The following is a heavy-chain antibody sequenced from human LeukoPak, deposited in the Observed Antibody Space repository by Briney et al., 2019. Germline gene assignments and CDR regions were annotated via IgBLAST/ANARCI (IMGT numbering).Heavy chain of an antibody. D-gene: IGHD3-22*01. V-gene: IGHV3-74*01. J-gene: IGHJ1*01. CDR2: ISSDGSST. CDR1: GFTFSAYW. CDR3: ARSLIYYDSSGDNYEYPHH. Sequence: PGGSLRLSCAASGFTFSAYWMHWVRQAPGKGLVWVSRISSDGSSTTYADSVKGRFTISRDNAKNTLNLQMDSLRAEDTAVYYCARSLIYYDSSGDNYEYPHHWGQGTLVTVSS.